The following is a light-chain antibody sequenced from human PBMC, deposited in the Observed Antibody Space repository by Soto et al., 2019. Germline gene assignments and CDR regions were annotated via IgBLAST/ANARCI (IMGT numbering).Light chain of an antibody. J-gene: IGLJ2*01. Sequence: QSALTQPASVSGSPGQSITISCIGRTSDIGTYNYVSWYQQHPGKAPKLMIYEVINRPSGVSNRFSGSKSGNTASLTISGLQAEDEADYYCSSYTSKITVLFGGGTKLTVL. CDR1: TSDIGTYNY. CDR3: SSYTSKITVL. CDR2: EVI. V-gene: IGLV2-14*01.